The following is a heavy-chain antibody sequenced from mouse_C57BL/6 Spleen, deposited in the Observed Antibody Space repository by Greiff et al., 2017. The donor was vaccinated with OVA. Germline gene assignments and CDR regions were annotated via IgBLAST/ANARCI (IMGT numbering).Heavy chain of an antibody. CDR1: GFSLSTFGMG. J-gene: IGHJ3*01. CDR2: IWWDDDK. CDR3: ARPHGSSYPWAY. D-gene: IGHD1-1*01. V-gene: IGHV8-8*01. Sequence: QVTLKESGPGILQPSQTLSLTCSFSGFSLSTFGMGVGWIRQPSGKGLDWLAHIWWDDDKYYNPALKSRLTISKDTSTTHVFLKIANVETAETATYYCARPHGSSYPWAYWGQGTLVTVSA.